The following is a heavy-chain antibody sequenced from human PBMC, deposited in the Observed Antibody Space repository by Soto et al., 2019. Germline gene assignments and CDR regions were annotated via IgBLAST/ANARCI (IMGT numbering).Heavy chain of an antibody. Sequence: SETLSLTCTVSGVSISSGDYYWTWIRQPPGKGREWIGYIYYSGSTYYNPSLKSRVTISVDTSKNQFSLKLSSVTAADSAVYSCARGRPDPYYYDTSGHYYVAWGQGTLVTVSS. V-gene: IGHV4-30-4*01. D-gene: IGHD3-22*01. J-gene: IGHJ5*02. CDR3: ARGRPDPYYYDTSGHYYVA. CDR2: IYYSGST. CDR1: GVSISSGDYY.